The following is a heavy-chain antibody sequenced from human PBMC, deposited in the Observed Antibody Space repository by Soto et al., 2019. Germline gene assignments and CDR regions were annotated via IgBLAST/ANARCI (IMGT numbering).Heavy chain of an antibody. J-gene: IGHJ3*02. V-gene: IGHV5-51*01. Sequence: PGESLKISCQGSGNSFTRSWIGWVRQMPGKGLECMGIIYPGDSDTRYSPSFQGLVTISADKSMSTAYLQWSSLQASDTAIYYCARREFGGDAFDIWGPGTMVTVS. CDR2: IYPGDSDT. CDR3: ARREFGGDAFDI. CDR1: GNSFTRSW. D-gene: IGHD2-15*01.